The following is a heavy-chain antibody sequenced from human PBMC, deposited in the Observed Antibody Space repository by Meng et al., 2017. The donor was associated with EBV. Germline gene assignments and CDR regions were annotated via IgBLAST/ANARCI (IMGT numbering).Heavy chain of an antibody. V-gene: IGHV4-61*01. CDR1: GASGSGGTYH. CDR3: AKSRSSTPGVVDY. CDR2: IYDGGTT. D-gene: IGHD3-10*01. J-gene: IGHJ4*02. Sequence: QGQPQQSGAGLWKPSETPSLPCTVSGASGSGGTYHWSWIRQPPGKELEWIGYIYDGGTTIYNPSLKSRVTILVDASKNQFSLKLSSVTTADTAVYYCAKSRSSTPGVVDYWGQGTLVTVSS.